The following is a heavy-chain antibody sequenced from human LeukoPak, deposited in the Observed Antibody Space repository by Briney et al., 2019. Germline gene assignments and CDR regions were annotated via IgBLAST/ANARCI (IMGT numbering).Heavy chain of an antibody. CDR1: GYSISSGYY. V-gene: IGHV4-38-2*02. CDR3: ARDWGFVVAALYYFDY. J-gene: IGHJ4*02. Sequence: SETLSLTCAVSGYSISSGYYWGWIRQPPGKGLEWIGSIYHSGSTYYNPSLKSRVTISVDTSKNQFSLKLSSVTAADTAVYYCARDWGFVVAALYYFDYWGEGTLVTVSS. D-gene: IGHD2-15*01. CDR2: IYHSGST.